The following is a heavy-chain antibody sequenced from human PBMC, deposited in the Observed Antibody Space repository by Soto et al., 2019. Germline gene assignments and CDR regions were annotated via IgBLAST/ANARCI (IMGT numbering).Heavy chain of an antibody. V-gene: IGHV4-39*01. J-gene: IGHJ4*02. D-gene: IGHD6-6*01. CDR3: ARPAASSSV. CDR2: IYYSGST. Sequence: SETLSLTCTVSGGSISSSSYYWGWIRQPPGKGLEWIGSIYYSGSTYYNPSLKSRVTISVDTSKNQFSLKLSSVTAADTAVYYCARPAASSSVWGQGTLVTVSS. CDR1: GGSISSSSYY.